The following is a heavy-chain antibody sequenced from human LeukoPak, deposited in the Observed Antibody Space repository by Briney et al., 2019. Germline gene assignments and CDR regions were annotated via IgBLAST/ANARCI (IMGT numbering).Heavy chain of an antibody. CDR1: GFTFSSYS. CDR2: ISSSSSTI. CDR3: AKDRNIAVAGMMDVFDY. D-gene: IGHD6-19*01. V-gene: IGHV3-48*04. Sequence: TGGSLRLSCAASGFTFSSYSMNWVRQAPGKGLEWVSYISSSSSTIYYADSVKGRFTISRDNAKNSLYLQMNSLRAEDTALYYCAKDRNIAVAGMMDVFDYWGQGTLVTVSS. J-gene: IGHJ4*02.